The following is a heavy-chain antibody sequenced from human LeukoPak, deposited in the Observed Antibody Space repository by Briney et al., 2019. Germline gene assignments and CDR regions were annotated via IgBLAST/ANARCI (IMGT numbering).Heavy chain of an antibody. V-gene: IGHV1-18*01. Sequence: GASVKVSCKASGYTFTSYGISWVRQAPGQGLEWMGWISAYNGNTNYAQKLQGRVTMTTDTSTSTAYMELRSLRSDDTAVYYCARGMIRGNLRVDAFDIWGQGTMVTVSS. CDR3: ARGMIRGNLRVDAFDI. CDR1: GYTFTSYG. D-gene: IGHD1-14*01. J-gene: IGHJ3*02. CDR2: ISAYNGNT.